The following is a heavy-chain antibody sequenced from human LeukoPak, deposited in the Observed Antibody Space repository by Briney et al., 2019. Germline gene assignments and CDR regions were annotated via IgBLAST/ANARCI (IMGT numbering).Heavy chain of an antibody. Sequence: GGSLRLSCAASGFTFSSYSMNWVRQAPGKGLEWVSSISSSSSYIYYADSVKGRFTISRDNAKNSLYLQMNSLRAEDTAVYYCARDNSDYASYDYWGQGTLVTVSS. CDR1: GFTFSSYS. CDR2: ISSSSSYI. V-gene: IGHV3-21*01. CDR3: ARDNSDYASYDY. J-gene: IGHJ4*02. D-gene: IGHD4-11*01.